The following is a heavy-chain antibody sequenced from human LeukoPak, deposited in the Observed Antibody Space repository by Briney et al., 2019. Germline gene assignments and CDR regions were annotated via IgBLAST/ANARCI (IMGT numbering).Heavy chain of an antibody. J-gene: IGHJ4*02. V-gene: IGHV3-30*04. Sequence: GGSLRLSCAASGFTFSSYAMHWVRQAPGKGLEWVAVISYDGSNKYYADSVKGRFTISRDNSKNTLYLQMNSLRAEDTAVYDCARGRWLRRPYFDYWGQGTLVTVSS. CDR2: ISYDGSNK. CDR1: GFTFSSYA. D-gene: IGHD5-12*01. CDR3: ARGRWLRRPYFDY.